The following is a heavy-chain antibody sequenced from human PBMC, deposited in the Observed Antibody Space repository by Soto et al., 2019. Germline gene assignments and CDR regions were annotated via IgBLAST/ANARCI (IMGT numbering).Heavy chain of an antibody. D-gene: IGHD2-2*01. CDR1: GYTLTELS. CDR3: ATSPDCSSTSCRLGYYYYMDV. J-gene: IGHJ6*03. Sequence: ASVKVSCKVSGYTLTELSMHWVRQAPGKGLEWMGGFDPEDGETIYAQKFQGRVTMTEDTSTDTAYMELSSLRSEDTAVYYCATSPDCSSTSCRLGYYYYMDVWGKGTTVTVSS. V-gene: IGHV1-24*01. CDR2: FDPEDGET.